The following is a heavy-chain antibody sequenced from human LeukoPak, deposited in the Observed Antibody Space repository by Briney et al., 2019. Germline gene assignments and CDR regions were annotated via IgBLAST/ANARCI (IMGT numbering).Heavy chain of an antibody. J-gene: IGHJ4*02. D-gene: IGHD2-2*01. CDR1: GFTVSSYS. V-gene: IGHV3-48*01. CDR2: ISSSSSTI. Sequence: GGSLRLSCSASGFTVSSYSMNWVRQAPGKGLEWVSYISSSSSTIYYADSVKGRFTISRDNAKNSLYLQMNSLRAEATAVYYCARGGGVVVPADSQFDYWGQGTLVTVSS. CDR3: ARGGGVVVPADSQFDY.